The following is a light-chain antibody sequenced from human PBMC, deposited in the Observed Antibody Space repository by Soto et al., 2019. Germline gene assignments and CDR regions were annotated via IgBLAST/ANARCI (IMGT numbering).Light chain of an antibody. CDR2: GAS. Sequence: EIVLAQSPGTLSLSRGERATLCCRASQTFSSIYLAWYQQKPGQAPRLLIYGASSRATGIPDRFSGSGSGTDFTLTISRLEPEDFAVYYCQQYGSSPRRTFGQGTKVDIK. J-gene: IGKJ1*01. V-gene: IGKV3-20*01. CDR3: QQYGSSPRRT. CDR1: QTFSSIY.